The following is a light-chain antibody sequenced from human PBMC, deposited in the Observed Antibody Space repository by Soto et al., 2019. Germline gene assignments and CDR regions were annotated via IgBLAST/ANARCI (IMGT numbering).Light chain of an antibody. V-gene: IGLV2-11*01. CDR2: DVN. Sequence: QSALTQPHSVSGSPGQSVSISCTGTSSDVGGYNYVSWYQQHPGQAPKLMIYDVNKRPSGVPDRFSGSKSGNTASLTISGLQADDEADYYCSSYAGSYTPYVFGTGTKVTVL. CDR1: SSDVGGYNY. J-gene: IGLJ1*01. CDR3: SSYAGSYTPYV.